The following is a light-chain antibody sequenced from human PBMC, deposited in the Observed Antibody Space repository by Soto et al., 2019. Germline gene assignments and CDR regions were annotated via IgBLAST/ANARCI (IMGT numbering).Light chain of an antibody. CDR1: QSVLYSSNNKNY. V-gene: IGKV4-1*01. CDR3: QQYYSTPFT. CDR2: WAS. Sequence: DIVMTQSPESLAVSLGEIATINWKSSQSVLYSSNNKNYLAWYQQKPGQPPKLVIYWASTRESGVPDRFSGSGSGTDFTLTISSLQAEDVAVYYCQQYYSTPFTFGPGTKVDIK. J-gene: IGKJ3*01.